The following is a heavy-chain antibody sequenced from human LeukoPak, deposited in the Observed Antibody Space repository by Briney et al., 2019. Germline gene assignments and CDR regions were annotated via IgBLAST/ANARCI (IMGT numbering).Heavy chain of an antibody. CDR3: ARGGRYAYFLDY. CDR1: GFTFSSYA. J-gene: IGHJ4*02. D-gene: IGHD3-16*01. CDR2: ISTDGSST. V-gene: IGHV3-74*01. Sequence: GGSLRLSCAASGFTFSSYAMSWVRQAPGKGLVWVSRISTDGSSTSYAESVKGRFTISRDNAKNTVYVHMNSLRDEDTAVYYCARGGRYAYFLDYWGQGTLVTVSS.